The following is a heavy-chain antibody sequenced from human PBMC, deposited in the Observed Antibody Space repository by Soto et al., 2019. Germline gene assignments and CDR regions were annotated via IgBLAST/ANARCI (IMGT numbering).Heavy chain of an antibody. CDR2: NNHSGST. D-gene: IGHD5-18*01. J-gene: IGHJ5*02. Sequence: PSETLSLTCAVYGGSFSGYYWSWIRQPPGKGLEWNGENNHSGSTNYNPFLKSRVTISVDTSKNHFSLKLSSVTAADTAVYYCAVRGYSSVFDPWGQGTLVTVS. CDR3: AVRGYSSVFDP. CDR1: GGSFSGYY. V-gene: IGHV4-34*01.